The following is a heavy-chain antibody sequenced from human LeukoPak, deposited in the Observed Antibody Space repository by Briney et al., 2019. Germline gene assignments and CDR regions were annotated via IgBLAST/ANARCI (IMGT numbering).Heavy chain of an antibody. CDR1: GGSISSSSYY. CDR3: ARLDNDYSFLDY. J-gene: IGHJ4*02. V-gene: IGHV4-39*07. D-gene: IGHD4-11*01. CDR2: IYYSGST. Sequence: PSETLSLTCTVSGGSISSSSYYWGWIRQPPGKGLEWIGSIYYSGSTYYNPSLKSRVTISVDTSKNQFSLKLSSATAADTAVYYCARLDNDYSFLDYWGQGTLVTVSS.